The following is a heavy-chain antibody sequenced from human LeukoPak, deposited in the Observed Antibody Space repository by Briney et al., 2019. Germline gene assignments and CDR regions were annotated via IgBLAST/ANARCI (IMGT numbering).Heavy chain of an antibody. D-gene: IGHD2/OR15-2a*01. CDR1: GGSISSDH. CDR3: ARKNDFDI. CDR2: IYYSGST. Sequence: SETLSLTCTVSGGSISSDHWNWIRQPPGKGLEWIGCIYYSGSTYYNPSLKSRVTISVDMSKSQFSQSLTSVTAADTAVYYCARKNDFDIWGQGTLVTVSS. J-gene: IGHJ3*02. V-gene: IGHV4-59*01.